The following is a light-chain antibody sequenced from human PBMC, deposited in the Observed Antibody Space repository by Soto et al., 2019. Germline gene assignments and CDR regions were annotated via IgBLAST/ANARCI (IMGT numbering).Light chain of an antibody. V-gene: IGKV3-20*01. Sequence: EVVLTQSPGTLSLSPGERATLSCRTSQSVSSSSLAWYQQKPGQAPRLLIYGASSRATGIPDRFNGSGSATDFTLTISRLAPEDFAVYYCQHYVSSPRAMYTFGQGTKLEIK. CDR1: QSVSSSS. J-gene: IGKJ2*01. CDR3: QHYVSSPRAMYT. CDR2: GAS.